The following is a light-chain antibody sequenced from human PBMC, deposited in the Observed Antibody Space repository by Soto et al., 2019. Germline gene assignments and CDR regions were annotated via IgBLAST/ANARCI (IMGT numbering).Light chain of an antibody. CDR2: SAS. V-gene: IGKV3-15*01. CDR3: QQYHNWLPYT. J-gene: IGKJ2*01. Sequence: EILMTQSPATLSVSPGERATLSCRASQSVSSNLAWYQQKPGQAPRLLIYSASSRATRIPARFSGSGSGTEFRLTISSLQSEDFAVYYCQQYHNWLPYTFGQGTKLEIK. CDR1: QSVSSN.